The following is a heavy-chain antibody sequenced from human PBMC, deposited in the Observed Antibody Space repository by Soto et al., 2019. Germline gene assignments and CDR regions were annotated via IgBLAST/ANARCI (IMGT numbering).Heavy chain of an antibody. V-gene: IGHV3-48*03. CDR3: VRQLGGSAGY. CDR2: ISSSASII. Sequence: VGSLRLSCAASGFTFSSFEMNWVRQAPGKGLEWVSYISSSASIIYYADSVKGRFTISRDNAKNSLYLQMNSLRAEDTAVYYCVRQLGGSAGYRGQGTLVTVSS. D-gene: IGHD3-3*01. J-gene: IGHJ4*02. CDR1: GFTFSSFE.